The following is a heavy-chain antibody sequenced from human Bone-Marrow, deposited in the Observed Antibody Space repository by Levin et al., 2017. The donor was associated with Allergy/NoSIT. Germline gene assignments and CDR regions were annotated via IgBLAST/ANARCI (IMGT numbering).Heavy chain of an antibody. J-gene: IGHJ3*02. CDR1: GGSITNDAYS. CDR3: ARDWRSAFDI. CDR2: LYLSGTN. D-gene: IGHD1-26*01. V-gene: IGHV4-30-2*01. Sequence: ASETLSLTCAVSGGSITNDAYSWTWIRQPPGRGLEWIGYLYLSGTNSYNPSLKSRAVISGDMSKNQFSLKLTSVTAADSAIYYCARDWRSAFDIWGQGTLVTVSS.